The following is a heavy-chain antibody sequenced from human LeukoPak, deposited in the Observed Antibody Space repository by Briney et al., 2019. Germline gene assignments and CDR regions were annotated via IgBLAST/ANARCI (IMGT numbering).Heavy chain of an antibody. CDR1: GGSITDYY. CDR3: ARYSSSWKGLDY. Sequence: PSETLSLTCTVSGGSITDYYWSWIRQPAGKGLEWIGRLYPSGSTNYNPSLKSRVTMSVDTSKNQFSLKVSSVTAADTAVYYCARYSSSWKGLDYWGQGTLVTVSS. J-gene: IGHJ4*02. D-gene: IGHD6-13*01. V-gene: IGHV4-4*07. CDR2: LYPSGST.